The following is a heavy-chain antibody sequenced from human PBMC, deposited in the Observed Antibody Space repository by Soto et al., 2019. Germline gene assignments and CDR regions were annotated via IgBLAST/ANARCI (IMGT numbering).Heavy chain of an antibody. V-gene: IGHV3-23*01. CDR2: ISGSGGST. D-gene: IGHD3-22*01. Sequence: GGSLRLSCAASGFTFSSYAMSWVRQAPGKGLEWVSAISGSGGSTYYADSVKGRFTISRDNSKNTLYLQMNSLRAEDTAVYYCAREVYYYDSSGYYYYYYGMDVWGQGTTVTVSS. CDR3: AREVYYYDSSGYYYYYYGMDV. J-gene: IGHJ6*02. CDR1: GFTFSSYA.